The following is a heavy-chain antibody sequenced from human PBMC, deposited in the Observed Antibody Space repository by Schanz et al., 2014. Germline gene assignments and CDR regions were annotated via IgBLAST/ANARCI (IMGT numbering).Heavy chain of an antibody. Sequence: QVQLVQSGAEVKKPGASVKVSCKASGYTFTSHGISWVRQAPGQGLEWMGWITAYNGDTNYALKLQGRVTMTTDTSTGTAYMELRSLRSDDTAVYYCARGGYSSGWYDRDIAHFDYWGQGTLGTVSS. CDR1: GYTFTSHG. J-gene: IGHJ4*02. CDR3: ARGGYSSGWYDRDIAHFDY. V-gene: IGHV1-18*01. D-gene: IGHD6-19*01. CDR2: ITAYNGDT.